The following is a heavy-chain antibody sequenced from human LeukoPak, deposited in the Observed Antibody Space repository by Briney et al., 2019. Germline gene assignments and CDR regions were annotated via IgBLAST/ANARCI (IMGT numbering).Heavy chain of an antibody. CDR3: ARGGDYVGVAARIDL. D-gene: IGHD3-10*02. V-gene: IGHV3-48*04. Sequence: GALRLSCAASGFTFSTYWMSWVRQVPGKGLEWVSYITTRANIIYYVDSVKGRFTVSADNAKNSLYLQMNNLRAEDTALYYCARGGDYVGVAARIDLWGQGTLVTVSS. CDR2: ITTRANII. CDR1: GFTFSTYW. J-gene: IGHJ5*02.